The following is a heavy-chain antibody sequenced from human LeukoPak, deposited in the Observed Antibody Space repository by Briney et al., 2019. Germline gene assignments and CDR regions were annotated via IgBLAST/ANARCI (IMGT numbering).Heavy chain of an antibody. V-gene: IGHV1-8*01. CDR2: MNPNSGNT. CDR1: GYTFTSYD. CDR3: ARVPLRRADFWSGLHPIMDV. Sequence: GASVKVSCKASGYTFTSYDINWVRQATGQGLEWMGWMNPNSGNTGYAQKLQGRVTMTRNTSISTAYMELSSLRSEDTAVYYCARVPLRRADFWSGLHPIMDVWGKGTTVTVSS. J-gene: IGHJ6*03. D-gene: IGHD3-3*01.